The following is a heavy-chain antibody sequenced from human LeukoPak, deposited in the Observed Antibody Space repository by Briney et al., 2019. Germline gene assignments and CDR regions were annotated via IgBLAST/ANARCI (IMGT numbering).Heavy chain of an antibody. V-gene: IGHV4-59*01. D-gene: IGHD6-13*01. CDR1: GGSISSYY. CDR2: IYYSGST. J-gene: IGHJ6*04. CDR3: AREGIAAAGVTLDYYYGMDV. Sequence: PSETLSLTCTVSGGSISSYYWSWIRQPPGKGLEWIGYIYYSGSTNYNPSLESRVTISVDTSKNQFSLKLSSVTAADTAVYYCAREGIAAAGVTLDYYYGMDVWGKGTTVTVSS.